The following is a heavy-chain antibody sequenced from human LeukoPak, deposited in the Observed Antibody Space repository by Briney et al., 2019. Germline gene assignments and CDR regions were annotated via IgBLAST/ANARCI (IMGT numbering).Heavy chain of an antibody. CDR1: GFTSSSYA. Sequence: GGSLRLSCAASGFTSSSYALNWVRQAPGKGLAWVATVSGSGDRMYHADSVKGRFTISRDNSKNTIYLQMNSLRAEDTALYYCAKTAAAPGFDFWGQGTLVTVSS. D-gene: IGHD6-13*01. J-gene: IGHJ4*02. V-gene: IGHV3-23*01. CDR3: AKTAAAPGFDF. CDR2: VSGSGDRM.